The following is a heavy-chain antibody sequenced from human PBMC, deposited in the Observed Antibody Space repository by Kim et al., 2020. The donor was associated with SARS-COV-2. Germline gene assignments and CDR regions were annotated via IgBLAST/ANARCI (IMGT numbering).Heavy chain of an antibody. J-gene: IGHJ5*02. Sequence: SDGSSTNYEDSVNGRFTISRDNGKKSLSLQMNRLNTEDPAVYYCVREPASWGQGTLVTVSS. CDR2: SDGSST. CDR3: VREPAS. V-gene: IGHV3-11*01.